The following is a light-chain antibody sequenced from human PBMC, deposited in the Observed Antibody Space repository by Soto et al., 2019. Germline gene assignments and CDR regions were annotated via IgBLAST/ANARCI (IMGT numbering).Light chain of an antibody. Sequence: DIQMTQSPSTLSASVGDRVTITCRASQSISRWLAWYQQKPGTVPKLLIYEASTLESGVPSRFSGSRSGTEFTLTVSSLQPDDFATYYCQQYNDSFPYTFGQGIKLEIK. CDR2: EAS. CDR3: QQYNDSFPYT. J-gene: IGKJ2*01. CDR1: QSISRW. V-gene: IGKV1-5*03.